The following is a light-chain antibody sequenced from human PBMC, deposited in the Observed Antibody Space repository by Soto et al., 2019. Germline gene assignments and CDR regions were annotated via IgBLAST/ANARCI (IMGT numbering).Light chain of an antibody. CDR3: TSYSSSDIFYV. J-gene: IGLJ1*01. CDR1: SSDVGGYNY. Sequence: QSVLNQPASVSGSPGQSITISCTGTSSDVGGYNYVSWYQQHPGKAPKLLIYQVTNRPSRVSNRFSGSQSGNTASLTISGLQADDAADYYCTSYSSSDIFYVFGTGTKVTV. V-gene: IGLV2-14*01. CDR2: QVT.